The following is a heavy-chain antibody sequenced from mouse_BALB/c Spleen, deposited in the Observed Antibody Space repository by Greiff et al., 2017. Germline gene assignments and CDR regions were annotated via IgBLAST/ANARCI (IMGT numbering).Heavy chain of an antibody. J-gene: IGHJ4*01. CDR2: ISSGSSTI. D-gene: IGHD1-2*01. CDR3: ARSGTTATSYAMDY. V-gene: IGHV5-17*02. CDR1: GFTFSSFG. Sequence: EVNLVESGGGLVQPGGSRKLSCAASGFTFSSFGMHWVRQAPEKGLEWVAYISSGSSTIYYADTVKGRFTISRDNPKNTLFLQMTSLRSEDTAMYYCARSGTTATSYAMDYWGQGTSVTVSS.